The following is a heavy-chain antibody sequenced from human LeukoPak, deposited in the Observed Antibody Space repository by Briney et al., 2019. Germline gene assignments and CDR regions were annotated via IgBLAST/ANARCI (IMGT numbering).Heavy chain of an antibody. J-gene: IGHJ4*02. CDR1: GYTFTGYY. Sequence: GASVKVSCKASGYTFTGYYMHWVRQAPGQGLEWMGWINPNSGGTNYAQKFQGRVTMTRDTSISTAYMELSRLRSDDTAVYYCARDLSSSWYGGIYFDYWGQGTLVTVSS. CDR3: ARDLSSSWYGGIYFDY. D-gene: IGHD6-13*01. CDR2: INPNSGGT. V-gene: IGHV1-2*02.